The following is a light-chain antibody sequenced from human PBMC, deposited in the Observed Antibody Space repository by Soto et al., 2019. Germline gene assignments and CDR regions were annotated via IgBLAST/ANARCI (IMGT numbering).Light chain of an antibody. V-gene: IGKV3-15*01. Sequence: EKVVTHSLVTLSVKPTEIANLSLRSSQTITSSLAWYQQKPGQAPRLLIYGASTRATGIQPRFSGSGSGTEFTLTISSLQPEDFAVYYFQQYNNCNPWRFGQGTKVDIK. CDR3: QQYNNCNPWR. J-gene: IGKJ1*01. CDR2: GAS. CDR1: QTITSS.